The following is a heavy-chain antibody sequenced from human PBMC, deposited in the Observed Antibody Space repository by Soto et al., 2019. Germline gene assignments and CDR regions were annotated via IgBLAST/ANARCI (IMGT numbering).Heavy chain of an antibody. CDR3: AIAQGYYDSSGYYPGPYYYGMDV. J-gene: IGHJ6*02. CDR1: GGSISSSVYY. D-gene: IGHD3-22*01. V-gene: IGHV4-39*07. Sequence: SETLSLTCTVSGGSISSSVYYWGWIRQPPGKGLEWIGSIYYSETTYYNPSLKSRVTISVDRSKKQFSLKLSSVTAADTAVYYCAIAQGYYDSSGYYPGPYYYGMDVWGQGTTVTVSS. CDR2: IYYSETT.